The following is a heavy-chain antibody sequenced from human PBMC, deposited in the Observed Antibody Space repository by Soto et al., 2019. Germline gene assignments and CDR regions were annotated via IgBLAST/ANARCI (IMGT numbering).Heavy chain of an antibody. CDR2: ISSSNRTI. J-gene: IGHJ6*02. V-gene: IGHV3-48*02. Sequence: GGSLRLSWAASVFTFRSYSMNWVRQAPGKGLEWVSYISSSNRTINYADSVKGRFIISRDNAKNSLYLQMHSLRDEDTAVYYCAREGWPLLQTGMDVWGQGTTVTVSS. D-gene: IGHD2-15*01. CDR1: VFTFRSYS. CDR3: AREGWPLLQTGMDV.